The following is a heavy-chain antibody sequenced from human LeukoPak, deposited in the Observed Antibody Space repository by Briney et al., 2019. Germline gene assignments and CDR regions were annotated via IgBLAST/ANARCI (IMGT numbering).Heavy chain of an antibody. CDR2: INPNSGGT. Sequence: EASVKVSCKASGYTFTGYYMHWVRQAPGQGLEWMGWINPNSGGTNYAQKFQGRVTMTRDTSISTAYMELSRLRSDDTAVYYCARDLGFGENGLDYWGQGTLVTVSS. D-gene: IGHD3-10*01. V-gene: IGHV1-2*02. J-gene: IGHJ4*02. CDR1: GYTFTGYY. CDR3: ARDLGFGENGLDY.